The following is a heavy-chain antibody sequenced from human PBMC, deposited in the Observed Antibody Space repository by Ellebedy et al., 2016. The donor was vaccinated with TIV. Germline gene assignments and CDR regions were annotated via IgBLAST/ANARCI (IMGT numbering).Heavy chain of an antibody. CDR3: ARGSPTVDFDH. J-gene: IGHJ4*02. Sequence: SQTLSLTCAISGDSVSSNSAVWNWIRQSPSRGLEWLGRTYYRSKWYYEYAVSVRSRITVNPDTTNNQFSLQLNSVTPEDTAVYYCARGSPTVDFDHWGQGTLVTVSS. D-gene: IGHD1-26*01. V-gene: IGHV6-1*01. CDR1: GDSVSSNSAV. CDR2: TYYRSKWYY.